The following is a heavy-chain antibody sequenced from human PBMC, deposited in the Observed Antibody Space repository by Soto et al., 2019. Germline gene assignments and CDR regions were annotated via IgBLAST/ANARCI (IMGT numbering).Heavy chain of an antibody. Sequence: PSETLSLTCAVYGGSFSGYYWSWIRQPPGKGLEWIGEINHSGSTNYNPSLKSRVTISVDTSKNQFSLKLSSVTAADTAVYYCARSYSAERERTFNYWGQEPLVTVSS. CDR3: ARSYSAERERTFNY. V-gene: IGHV4-34*01. CDR1: GGSFSGYY. CDR2: INHSGST. J-gene: IGHJ4*02. D-gene: IGHD5-12*01.